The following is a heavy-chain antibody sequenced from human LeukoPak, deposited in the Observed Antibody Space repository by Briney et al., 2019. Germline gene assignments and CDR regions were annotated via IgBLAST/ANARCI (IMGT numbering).Heavy chain of an antibody. CDR2: IIPILGIA. Sequence: SVKVSCKASGGTFSSYTISWVRQAPGQGVEWMGRIIPILGIANYAQKFQGRVTITADKSTSTAYMELSSLRSEDTAVYYCARDLGYCSGGSCYPAYWGQGTLVTVSS. D-gene: IGHD2-15*01. CDR3: ARDLGYCSGGSCYPAY. V-gene: IGHV1-69*04. CDR1: GGTFSSYT. J-gene: IGHJ4*02.